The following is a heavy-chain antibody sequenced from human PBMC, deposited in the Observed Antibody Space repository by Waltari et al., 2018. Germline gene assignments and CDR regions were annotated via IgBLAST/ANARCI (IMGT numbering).Heavy chain of an antibody. CDR2: MNLNSGNT. Sequence: VQLGESVAELKKPGAPLKHSFKASGYTATSYDINGVGQATGQGLEWWRWMNLNSGNTGYAQKFQGRVNITRNNTRSRAYMELSSLRSEDTAVYYCARKVSDYYVSSAEFDYWGKGTLVTVSS. J-gene: IGHJ4*02. CDR3: ARKVSDYYVSSAEFDY. V-gene: IGHV1-8*03. CDR1: GYTATSYD. D-gene: IGHD3-22*01.